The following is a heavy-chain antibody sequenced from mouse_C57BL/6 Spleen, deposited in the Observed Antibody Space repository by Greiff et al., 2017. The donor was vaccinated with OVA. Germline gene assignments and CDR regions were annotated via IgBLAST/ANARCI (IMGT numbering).Heavy chain of an antibody. CDR3: ARAGSRYYYAMDY. CDR1: GYSITSGYD. Sequence: DVQLQESGPGMVKPSQSLSLTCTVTGYSITSGYDWHWIRHFPGNKLEWMGYISYSGSTNYNPSLKSRISITHDTSKNHFFLKLNSVTTEDTATYYCARAGSRYYYAMDYWGQGTSVTVSS. D-gene: IGHD1-1*01. CDR2: ISYSGST. J-gene: IGHJ4*01. V-gene: IGHV3-1*01.